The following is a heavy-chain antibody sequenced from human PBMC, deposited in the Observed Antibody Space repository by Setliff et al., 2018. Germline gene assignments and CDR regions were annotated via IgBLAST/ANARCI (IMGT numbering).Heavy chain of an antibody. D-gene: IGHD5-18*01. Sequence: GASVKVSCKASGYTFTSYGVSWVRQAPGQGLEWMGWISAYNGNINYAQKFQGRVTIITDESTSTAYMELSSLRSEDTAVYFCAREGVDTRSSTDYRYYMDVWGKGTTVTVSS. CDR1: GYTFTSYG. V-gene: IGHV1-18*01. CDR2: ISAYNGNI. CDR3: AREGVDTRSSTDYRYYMDV. J-gene: IGHJ6*03.